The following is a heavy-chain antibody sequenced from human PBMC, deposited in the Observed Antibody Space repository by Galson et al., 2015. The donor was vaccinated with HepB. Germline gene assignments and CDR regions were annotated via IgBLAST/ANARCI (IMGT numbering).Heavy chain of an antibody. V-gene: IGHV3-23*01. CDR2: ISGTGSST. J-gene: IGHJ4*02. D-gene: IGHD3-22*01. CDR3: AKVASEYYYDSSGSGYYAGFDY. CDR1: GFTFSSYA. Sequence: SLRLSCAASGFTFSSYAMGWVRQAPGKGLEWVSAISGTGSSTYYADSVKGRFTISRDNFKNTLYLQMNSLRAEDTAVYYCAKVASEYYYDSSGSGYYAGFDYWGQGTLVTVSS.